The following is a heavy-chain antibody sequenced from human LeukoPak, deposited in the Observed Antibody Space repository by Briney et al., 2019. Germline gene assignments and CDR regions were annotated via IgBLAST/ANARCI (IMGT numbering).Heavy chain of an antibody. CDR1: GFTFNSYA. Sequence: GGSLRLSCAASGFTFNSYAMHWVRQAPGKGLEWVAVISYDGSNKYYADSVKGRFTISRDNSKNTLYLQMNSLRAEDTAVYYCARADRAGGYDYWGQGTLVTVSS. D-gene: IGHD3-16*01. J-gene: IGHJ4*02. CDR2: ISYDGSNK. CDR3: ARADRAGGYDY. V-gene: IGHV3-30-3*01.